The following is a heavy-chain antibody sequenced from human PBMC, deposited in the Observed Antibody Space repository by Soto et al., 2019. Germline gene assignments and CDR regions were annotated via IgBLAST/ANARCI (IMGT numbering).Heavy chain of an antibody. J-gene: IGHJ5*02. V-gene: IGHV1-8*01. CDR2: MNPDSGNT. Sequence: QVQLVQSGAEVKKPGASVKVSCKASGYTFTNYDIHWVRQATGQGLEWMGWMNPDSGNTGQSKQFQGRVTMTRATSISTACMEMSSLRSEDTAAYYCARGRFRRTWFDPWGQGTLVTVSS. D-gene: IGHD3-16*01. CDR1: GYTFTNYD. CDR3: ARGRFRRTWFDP.